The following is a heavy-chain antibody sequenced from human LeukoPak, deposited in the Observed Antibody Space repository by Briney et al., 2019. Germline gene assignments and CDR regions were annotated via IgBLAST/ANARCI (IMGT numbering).Heavy chain of an antibody. D-gene: IGHD3-22*01. J-gene: IGHJ4*02. CDR2: INTDGSRT. Sequence: GGSLRLSCAASGFTFSSYWMHWVRQAPGKGLVWVSRINTDGSRTSYVDSVKGRFTISRDNSKNTLYLQMGSLRAEDMAVYYCARGHMIAPRDYWGQGTLVTVSS. CDR3: ARGHMIAPRDY. V-gene: IGHV3-74*01. CDR1: GFTFSSYW.